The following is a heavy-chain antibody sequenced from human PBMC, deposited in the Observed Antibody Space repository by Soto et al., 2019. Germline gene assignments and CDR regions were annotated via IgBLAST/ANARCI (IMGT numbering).Heavy chain of an antibody. CDR1: GGSVSSGSYY. V-gene: IGHV4-61*01. CDR3: ARECSSGWYFAFDI. J-gene: IGHJ3*02. CDR2: FYYSGRT. Sequence: SETLSLTSTASGGSVSSGSYYWSWIRQPPGKGLEWIGYFYYSGRTNYNPSLKSRDTISVDTSNTQFSLKLNSVTAAATAVYYCARECSSGWYFAFDIWCRGT. D-gene: IGHD6-19*01.